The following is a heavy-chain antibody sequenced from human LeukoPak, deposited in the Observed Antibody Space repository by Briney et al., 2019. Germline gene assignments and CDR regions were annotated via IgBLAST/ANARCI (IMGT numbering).Heavy chain of an antibody. CDR3: AKDRRARDIGGFDY. CDR2: ISWNSGSI. V-gene: IGHV3-9*01. J-gene: IGHJ4*02. Sequence: PGRSLRLPCAASGFTFDDYAMHWVRQAPGKGLEWVSGISWNSGSIGYADSVKGRFTISRDNAKNSLYLQMNSLRAEDTALYYCAKDRRARDIGGFDYWGQGTLVTVSS. CDR1: GFTFDDYA. D-gene: IGHD2-15*01.